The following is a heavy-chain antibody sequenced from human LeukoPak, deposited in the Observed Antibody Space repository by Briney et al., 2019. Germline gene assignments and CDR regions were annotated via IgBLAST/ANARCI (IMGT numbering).Heavy chain of an antibody. CDR2: INWNGGST. J-gene: IGHJ5*02. Sequence: GGSLRLSCAASGFSLDDYDMTWVRQAPGEGLGWVSGINWNGGSTSYADSVKGRFTIFRDNAKNSLHLQMNSLRAEDTALYYCARGQGWFDPWGQGTLVTVSS. V-gene: IGHV3-20*04. CDR3: ARGQGWFDP. CDR1: GFSLDDYD.